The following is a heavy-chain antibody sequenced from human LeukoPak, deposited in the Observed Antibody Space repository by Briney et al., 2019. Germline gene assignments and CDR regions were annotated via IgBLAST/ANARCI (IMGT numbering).Heavy chain of an antibody. J-gene: IGHJ6*03. V-gene: IGHV4-34*01. CDR2: INHSGST. D-gene: IGHD3-10*01. CDR1: VGSFSGYY. Sequence: PSETLSLTCAVYVGSFSGYYWSWIRQPPGKGLEWIGEINHSGSTNYNSSLKSRVTISVDTSKNQFSLKLSSVTAADTAVYYCARGYYGSGSHCCHMDVWGKGTTITVS. CDR3: ARGYYGSGSHCCHMDV.